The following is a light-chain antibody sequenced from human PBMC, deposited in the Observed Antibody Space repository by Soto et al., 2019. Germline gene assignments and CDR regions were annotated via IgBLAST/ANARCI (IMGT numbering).Light chain of an antibody. V-gene: IGKV3-20*01. CDR1: QSFITNH. CDR3: QHYGGSPLYT. J-gene: IGKJ2*01. CDR2: DIS. Sequence: IVLTQSPGTLSLSPGERATLSCRTSQSFITNHLAWYQQKPGQAPRLLIYDISTRATGIPDRFSGSASGTDFTLTVSRLEPEDFAVYYCQHYGGSPLYTFGQGTKLEIK.